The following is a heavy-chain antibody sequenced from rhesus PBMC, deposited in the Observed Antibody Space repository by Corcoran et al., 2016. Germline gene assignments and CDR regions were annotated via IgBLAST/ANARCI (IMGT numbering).Heavy chain of an antibody. CDR2: INSGGGST. D-gene: IGHD6-43*01. Sequence: EVQLVETGGGLVQPGGSLKLSCAASGFTFSSYGMSWVRQAPGKGLEWVSAINSGGGSTYSDSVKGRFNISRDNSKNTLSRQMNSLRAEDTAVYYCAKELPYSSSYAFDYWGQGVLVTVSS. CDR3: AKELPYSSSYAFDY. CDR1: GFTFSSYG. V-gene: IGHV3S5*01. J-gene: IGHJ4*01.